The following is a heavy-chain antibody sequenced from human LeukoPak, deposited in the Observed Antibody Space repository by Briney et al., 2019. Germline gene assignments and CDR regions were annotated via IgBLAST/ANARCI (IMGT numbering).Heavy chain of an antibody. V-gene: IGHV3-30*02. Sequence: GGSLRLSCAASGFTFSSYGMHWVRQAPGKGLEWVAFIRYDGSNKYYADSVKGRFTISRDNSKNTLYLQMNSLRAEDTAVYYCAKEEGPAILLPNGAHAFDIWGQGTMVTVSS. CDR2: IRYDGSNK. CDR1: GFTFSSYG. D-gene: IGHD3-22*01. J-gene: IGHJ3*02. CDR3: AKEEGPAILLPNGAHAFDI.